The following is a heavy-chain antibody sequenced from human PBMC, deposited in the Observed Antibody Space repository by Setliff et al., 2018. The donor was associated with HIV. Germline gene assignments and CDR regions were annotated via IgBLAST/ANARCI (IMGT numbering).Heavy chain of an antibody. J-gene: IGHJ6*03. D-gene: IGHD3-10*01. Sequence: ASVKVSCKASGYTFTSYCMHWVRQAPGQGLEWMGIINPSGGSTSYAQKFQGRVTMTRDTSTSTVYMELSSLRSEDTAVYYCACTYYYGSGSPGSYYYYMDVWGKGTTVTVSS. CDR2: INPSGGST. CDR1: GYTFTSYC. V-gene: IGHV1-46*01. CDR3: ACTYYYGSGSPGSYYYYMDV.